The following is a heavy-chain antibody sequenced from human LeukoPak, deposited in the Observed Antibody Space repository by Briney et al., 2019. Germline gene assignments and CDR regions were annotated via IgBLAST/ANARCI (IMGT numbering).Heavy chain of an antibody. Sequence: PGGSLRLSCAASGFTFSSHNINWVRQAPGKGLEWASSISATSTYIYYADSVKGRFTISRDNAKNSVYLQMNSLRAEDTAVYYCANNDYLGYWGQGTLVTVSS. V-gene: IGHV3-21*01. CDR2: ISATSTYI. J-gene: IGHJ4*02. CDR3: ANNDYLGY. D-gene: IGHD5-24*01. CDR1: GFTFSSHN.